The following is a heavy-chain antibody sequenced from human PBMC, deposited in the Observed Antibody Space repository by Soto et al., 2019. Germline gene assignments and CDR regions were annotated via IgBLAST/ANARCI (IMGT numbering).Heavy chain of an antibody. D-gene: IGHD2-8*01. Sequence: KTSETLSLTCTVSGGSISSGGYYWSWIRQHPGKGLEWIGYIYYSGSTYNNPSLKSRATISLDTSKNQFSLKLSSVTAADTAVYYCARRALPQCINGVCYKDGFWDYWGQGALVTVSS. V-gene: IGHV4-31*03. CDR1: GGSISSGGYY. CDR3: ARRALPQCINGVCYKDGFWDY. CDR2: IYYSGST. J-gene: IGHJ4*02.